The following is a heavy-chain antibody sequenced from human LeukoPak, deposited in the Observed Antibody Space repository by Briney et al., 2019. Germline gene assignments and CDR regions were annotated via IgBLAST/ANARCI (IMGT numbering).Heavy chain of an antibody. CDR1: GGSFSGYY. Sequence: SETLSLTCAVYGGSFSGYYWSWIRQPPGKGLEWIGEINHSGSTNYNPSLKSRVTISVDTSKNQFSLKLSSVTAADTAVYYCARESTYYDFWSGYYSPKNYFDYWGQGTLVTVSS. CDR2: INHSGST. D-gene: IGHD3-3*01. V-gene: IGHV4-34*01. J-gene: IGHJ4*02. CDR3: ARESTYYDFWSGYYSPKNYFDY.